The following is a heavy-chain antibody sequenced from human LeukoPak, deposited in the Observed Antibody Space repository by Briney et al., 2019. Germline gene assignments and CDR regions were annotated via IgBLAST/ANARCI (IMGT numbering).Heavy chain of an antibody. Sequence: GGSLRLSCAASGFTFSSYAMSWVRQAPGKGLEWVSAISGSGGSTYYADSVKGRFTISRDNSKNTLYPQMNSLRAEDTAVYYCAKTAACSGGSCYGLKTYYYYYGMDVWGQGTTVTVSS. CDR1: GFTFSSYA. V-gene: IGHV3-23*01. D-gene: IGHD2-15*01. CDR2: ISGSGGST. CDR3: AKTAACSGGSCYGLKTYYYYYGMDV. J-gene: IGHJ6*02.